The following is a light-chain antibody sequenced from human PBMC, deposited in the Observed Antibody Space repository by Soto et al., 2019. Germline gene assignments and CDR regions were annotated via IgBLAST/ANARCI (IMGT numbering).Light chain of an antibody. V-gene: IGKV1-39*01. CDR3: QQSYSTR. CDR2: AAS. J-gene: IGKJ4*01. Sequence: IQMTQSPSSLSASVGDRFTITCRASQSISSYLNWYQQKPGKAPKLLIYAASSLQSGVPSRFSGSGSGTDFTLTISSLQPEDFATYYCQQSYSTRFGGGTKVDIK. CDR1: QSISSY.